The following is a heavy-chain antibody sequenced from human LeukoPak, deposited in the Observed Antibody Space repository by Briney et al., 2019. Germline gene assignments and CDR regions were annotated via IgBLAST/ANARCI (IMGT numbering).Heavy chain of an antibody. D-gene: IGHD1-14*01. V-gene: IGHV1-18*01. CDR3: ARDPYHRLGPPLDL. J-gene: IGHJ5*02. CDR1: GYTFFSSD. Sequence: ASVKVSCKASGYTFFSSDITWVRQAPGQGLEWIGRISTSNGDTNYAAKLQGRVTMTTGTSTSTVLMELGSLTFDDTAVYFCARDPYHRLGPPLDLWGQGTLVTVSS. CDR2: ISTSNGDT.